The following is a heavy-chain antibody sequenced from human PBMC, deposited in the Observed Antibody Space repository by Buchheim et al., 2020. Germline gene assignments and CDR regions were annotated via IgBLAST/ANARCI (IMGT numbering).Heavy chain of an antibody. J-gene: IGHJ6*01. D-gene: IGHD5-18*01. CDR2: IFHSGST. CDR1: GGSISSSNW. CDR3: ARGRVRRSGYSYGTVEYFYYGMDV. V-gene: IGHV4-4*02. Sequence: QVQLQESGPGLVKPSGTLSLTCAVSGGSISSSNWWSWVRQPPGKGLGWIGEIFHSGSTNYNPSLKRRVTILVDKSKNQFSLKLSSVTAAETAVYYCARGRVRRSGYSYGTVEYFYYGMDVWGQRTT.